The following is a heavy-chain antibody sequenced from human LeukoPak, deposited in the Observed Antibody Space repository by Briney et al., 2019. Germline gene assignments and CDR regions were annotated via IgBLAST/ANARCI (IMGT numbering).Heavy chain of an antibody. CDR1: GFTFSSYW. J-gene: IGHJ4*02. CDR2: IYHSGST. CDR3: ARVAYFDSGGYFYYFDY. V-gene: IGHV4-59*08. Sequence: GSLRLSCAASGFTFSSYWMSWVRQPPGKGLEWIGHIYHSGSTYYNPSLKSRVTISVDTSMNQFSLKLLSVTAADAAVYYCARVAYFDSGGYFYYFDYWGQGTLVTVSS. D-gene: IGHD3-22*01.